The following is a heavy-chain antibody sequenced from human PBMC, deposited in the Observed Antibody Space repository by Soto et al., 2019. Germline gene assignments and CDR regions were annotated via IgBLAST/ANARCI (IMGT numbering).Heavy chain of an antibody. Sequence: GASVKVSCKASGGTFGSYAISWVRQAPGQGLEWMGGIIPIFGTANYAQKFQGRVTITADESTSTAYMELSSLRSEDTAVYYCARSPAGYSSAYGYYYGMDVWGQGTTVTVSS. CDR3: ARSPAGYSSAYGYYYGMDV. V-gene: IGHV1-69*13. D-gene: IGHD6-19*01. J-gene: IGHJ6*02. CDR2: IIPIFGTA. CDR1: GGTFGSYA.